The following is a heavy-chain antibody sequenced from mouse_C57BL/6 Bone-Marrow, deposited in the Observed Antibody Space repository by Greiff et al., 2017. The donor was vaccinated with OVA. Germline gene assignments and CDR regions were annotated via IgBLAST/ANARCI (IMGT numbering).Heavy chain of an antibody. V-gene: IGHV1-22*01. CDR1: GYTFTDYN. CDR3: ARFYDGYYDVFYYFDY. J-gene: IGHJ2*01. D-gene: IGHD2-3*01. CDR2: INPNNGVT. Sequence: VQLQQSGPELVKPGASVKMSCKASGYTFTDYNMHWVKQSHGKSLEWIGYINPNNGVTSYNQKFKGKATLTVNKSSSTAYMELRSLTSEDSAVYYCARFYDGYYDVFYYFDYWGQGTTLTVSS.